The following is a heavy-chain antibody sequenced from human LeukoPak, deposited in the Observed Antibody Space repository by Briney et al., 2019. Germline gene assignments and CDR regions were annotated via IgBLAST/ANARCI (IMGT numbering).Heavy chain of an antibody. V-gene: IGHV3-74*01. D-gene: IGHD3-16*01. CDR3: AGDALGGGTKSDS. CDR2: INGDGSRI. Sequence: PGGSLRLSCVASGFTFSSHWMHWVRQVPGKGLRWVSRINGDGSRIHYGDSVKGRFTISRDNAKNTLYLQMTSLRGDDTVIYFSAGDALGGGTKSDSWGHGSLVTVSS. CDR1: GFTFSSHW. J-gene: IGHJ5*01.